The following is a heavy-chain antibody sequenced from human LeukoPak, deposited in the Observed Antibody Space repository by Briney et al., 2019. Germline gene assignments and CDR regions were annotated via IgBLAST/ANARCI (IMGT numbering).Heavy chain of an antibody. CDR2: ISYDGSNK. V-gene: IGHV3-30-3*01. CDR1: GFTFSSYA. Sequence: PGGSLRLCCAASGFTFSSYAIHWVRQAPGKGLEWVAVISYDGSNKYYADSVKGRFTISREKSKNTLYLKMNSLRAEDTAVYYCARDIWGGSTTVNEGYYFDYWGQGTLVTVSS. J-gene: IGHJ4*02. D-gene: IGHD4-17*01. CDR3: ARDIWGGSTTVNEGYYFDY.